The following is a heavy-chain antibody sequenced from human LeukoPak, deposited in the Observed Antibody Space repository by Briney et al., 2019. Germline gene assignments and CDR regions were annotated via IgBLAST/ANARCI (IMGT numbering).Heavy chain of an antibody. CDR1: GASVSSGSYY. CDR3: ARGRRITMIVANWFDP. V-gene: IGHV4-39*07. D-gene: IGHD3-22*01. J-gene: IGHJ5*02. Sequence: SETLSLTCTVSGASVSSGSYYWSWIRQPPGKGLEWIGEINHSGSTNYNPSLKSRVTTSVDTSKNQFSLKLSSVTAADTAVYYCARGRRITMIVANWFDPWGQGTLVTVSS. CDR2: INHSGST.